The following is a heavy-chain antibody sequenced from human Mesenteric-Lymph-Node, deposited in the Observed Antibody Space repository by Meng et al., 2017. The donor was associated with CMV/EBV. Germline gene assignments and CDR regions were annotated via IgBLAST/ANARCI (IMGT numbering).Heavy chain of an antibody. D-gene: IGHD3-10*01. J-gene: IGHJ6*02. CDR2: IDTRSTNI. CDR1: GFTFGTYR. CDR3: ARDVWFGELWVPPGYV. Sequence: GGSLRLSCVTSGFTFGTYRMHWVRQAPGKGLEWVSYIDTRSTNIYYADSVKGRFTISRDNAKNSLFLQMNSLRAEDTAVYYCARDVWFGELWVPPGYVWGQGTTVTSP. V-gene: IGHV3-48*04.